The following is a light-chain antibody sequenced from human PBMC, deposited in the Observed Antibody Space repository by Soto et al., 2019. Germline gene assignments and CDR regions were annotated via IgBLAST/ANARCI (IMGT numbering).Light chain of an antibody. CDR3: QEWDSGSDHVV. CDR1: NVGSKS. V-gene: IGLV3-21*04. J-gene: IGLJ3*02. CDR2: SDS. Sequence: SYELTQPPSVSVAPGKTARITCGGNNVGSKSVHWYQQKPGQAPVMVICSDSDRPSANPERCSGSNSGNTAALTINRVEAGDEADDYCQEWDSGSDHVVFGGGTKLTVL.